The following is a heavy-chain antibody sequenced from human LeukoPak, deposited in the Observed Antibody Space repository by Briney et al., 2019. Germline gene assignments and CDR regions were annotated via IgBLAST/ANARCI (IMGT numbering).Heavy chain of an antibody. Sequence: GASVKVSCKASGGTFSSYAISWVRQAPGQGLEWMGGIIPIFGTANYAQKFQGRVTITADESTSTAYMELSSVRSEDTAVYYCARGTGEVGLGYWGEGTLVTVSS. CDR3: ARGTGEVGLGY. CDR1: GGTFSSYA. V-gene: IGHV1-69*01. J-gene: IGHJ4*02. CDR2: IIPIFGTA. D-gene: IGHD2-15*01.